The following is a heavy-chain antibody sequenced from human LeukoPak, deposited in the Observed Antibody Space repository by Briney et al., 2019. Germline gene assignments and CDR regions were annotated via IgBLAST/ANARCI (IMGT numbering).Heavy chain of an antibody. CDR1: GYSFTSYW. Sequence: GGSLKISCKGSGYSFTSYWISWVRQMPGKGLEWMGRVDPSDSYTNYSPSFQGHVTISADKSISTAYLQWSSLKASDTAMYYCALTMVRGVIEAFDIWGQGTMVTVSS. CDR3: ALTMVRGVIEAFDI. CDR2: VDPSDSYT. V-gene: IGHV5-10-1*01. D-gene: IGHD3-10*01. J-gene: IGHJ3*02.